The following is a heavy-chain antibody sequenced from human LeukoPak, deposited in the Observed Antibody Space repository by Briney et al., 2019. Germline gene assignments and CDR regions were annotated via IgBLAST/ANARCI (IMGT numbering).Heavy chain of an antibody. CDR1: GLTVGRQR. Sequence: GGSLTLACAAAGLTVGRQRRVWVGEGRGNGLVWVSQIDRDGTSTGYADSVKGRFTISRDNAKNTLYLQMDSLRAEDTAVYYCATETSAWSAFDIWGQGTMVTVSA. CDR2: IDRDGTST. V-gene: IGHV3-74*01. J-gene: IGHJ3*02. CDR3: ATETSAWSAFDI. D-gene: IGHD6-19*01.